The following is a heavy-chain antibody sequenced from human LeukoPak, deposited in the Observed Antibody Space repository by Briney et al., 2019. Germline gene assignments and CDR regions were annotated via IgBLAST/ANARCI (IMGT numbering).Heavy chain of an antibody. CDR2: ISSSNSAI. CDR3: ARDHSSRLLDNYYGMDV. J-gene: IGHJ6*02. CDR1: GFTFSIYS. Sequence: GGSLRLSCAASGFTFSIYSMNWVRQAPGKGLEWVSYISSSNSAIYYADSVKGRFTISRDNSKNTLYLQMNSLRAEDTAVYYCARDHSSRLLDNYYGMDVWGQGTTVTVSS. D-gene: IGHD1-1*01. V-gene: IGHV3-48*01.